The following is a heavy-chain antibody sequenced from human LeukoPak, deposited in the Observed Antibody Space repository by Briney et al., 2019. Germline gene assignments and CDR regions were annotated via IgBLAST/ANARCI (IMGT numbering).Heavy chain of an antibody. CDR2: INPNSGGT. D-gene: IGHD2-15*01. CDR3: ARGDGVVVSTTLDY. CDR1: GYTFTDYY. Sequence: GASVKVSCKASGYTFTDYYMHWVRQAPGQGLEWMGWINPNSGGTNYAQRFQGRVTMTRDTSISTAYMELSRLKSDDTAVYYCARGDGVVVSTTLDYWGQGTLVTVSS. V-gene: IGHV1-2*02. J-gene: IGHJ4*02.